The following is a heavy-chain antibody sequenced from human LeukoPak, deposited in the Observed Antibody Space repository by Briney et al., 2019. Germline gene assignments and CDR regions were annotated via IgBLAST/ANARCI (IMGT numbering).Heavy chain of an antibody. V-gene: IGHV1-46*01. CDR2: INPSGGST. CDR3: ARDFVWFGELESPFDY. D-gene: IGHD3-10*01. J-gene: IGHJ4*02. CDR1: GYTFTSYY. Sequence: ASVKVSCKASGYTFTSYYMHWVRQAPGQGLEWMGIINPSGGSTSYAQKFQGRVTMTRDMSTSTAYMELSSLRSEDTAVYYCARDFVWFGELESPFDYWGQGTLVTVSS.